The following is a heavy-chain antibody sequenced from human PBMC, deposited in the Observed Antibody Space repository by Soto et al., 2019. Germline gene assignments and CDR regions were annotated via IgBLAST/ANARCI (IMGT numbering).Heavy chain of an antibody. Sequence: PGGSLRLSCAAFGFTFSSYSVNCVHQAPGKGMEWVSSISSSSSYIYYADPVKGRFTISRYNAKNSLYLQMNSLRAEDTAVYYCAGGYSSSWYVGGGRKTGGYYYGMDVWGQGTTVTVSS. CDR1: GFTFSSYS. CDR3: AGGYSSSWYVGGGRKTGGYYYGMDV. CDR2: ISSSSSYI. J-gene: IGHJ6*02. D-gene: IGHD6-13*01. V-gene: IGHV3-21*01.